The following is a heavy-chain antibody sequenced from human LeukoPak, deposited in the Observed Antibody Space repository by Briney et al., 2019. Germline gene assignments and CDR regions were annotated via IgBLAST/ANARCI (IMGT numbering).Heavy chain of an antibody. CDR2: ISGSGGNI. Sequence: GGSLRLSCAASGFTFNNYGMTWVRQAPGKGLEWVSAISGSGGNIYYADSVKGRFTISRDNSKNSLYLQMNSLRTEDTALYYCATHYYDSSGYPTNFDYWGQGTLVTVSS. J-gene: IGHJ4*02. CDR1: GFTFNNYG. D-gene: IGHD3-22*01. V-gene: IGHV3-23*01. CDR3: ATHYYDSSGYPTNFDY.